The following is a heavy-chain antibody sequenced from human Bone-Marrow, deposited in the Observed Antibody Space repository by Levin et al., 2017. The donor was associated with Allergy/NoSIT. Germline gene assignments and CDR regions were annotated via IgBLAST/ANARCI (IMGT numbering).Heavy chain of an antibody. CDR1: GYSISSGYY. CDR2: MSQSGNS. Sequence: SQTLSLTCAVSGYSISSGYYWGWVRQSPGKGLEWIGSMSQSGNSHYNPSLKSRVTISVDTPKNQFSLKLTSVTAAHSAVYFCARVLMRATVTASQRYYYHMDVWGKGTTVTVSS. J-gene: IGHJ6*04. CDR3: ARVLMRATVTASQRYYYHMDV. D-gene: IGHD4-11*01. V-gene: IGHV4-38-2*01.